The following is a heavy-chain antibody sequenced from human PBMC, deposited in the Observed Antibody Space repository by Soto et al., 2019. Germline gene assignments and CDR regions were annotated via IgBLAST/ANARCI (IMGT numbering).Heavy chain of an antibody. Sequence: QVQLVQSGAEVKKPGASVKVSCKASGYTFTSYDINWVRQATGQGLEWMGWMNPNSGNTGYAQKFQGRVTMTRNTSIRTAYMELSSLRSEDTAVYYCARGSPDYYGSGSHFDYWGQGTLVTVSS. CDR1: GYTFTSYD. J-gene: IGHJ4*02. D-gene: IGHD3-10*01. CDR3: ARGSPDYYGSGSHFDY. CDR2: MNPNSGNT. V-gene: IGHV1-8*01.